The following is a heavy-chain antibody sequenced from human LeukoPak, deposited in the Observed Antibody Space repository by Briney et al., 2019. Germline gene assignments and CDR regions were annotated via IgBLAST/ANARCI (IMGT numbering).Heavy chain of an antibody. CDR2: IYYSGST. Sequence: PSGTLSLTCTVSGGSIISSSYYWRGIRRPPGEGLEWSGSIYYSGSTYYNPSLKSRVTLSVDTSKNQSALKLSSVTAADTAVYYCARGTTVTTLGSWGQGTLVTVSS. J-gene: IGHJ5*02. CDR3: ARGTTVTTLGS. V-gene: IGHV4-39*01. CDR1: GGSIISSSYY. D-gene: IGHD4-17*01.